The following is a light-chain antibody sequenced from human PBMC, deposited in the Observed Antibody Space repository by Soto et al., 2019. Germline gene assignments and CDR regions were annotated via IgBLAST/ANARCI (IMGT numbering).Light chain of an antibody. Sequence: QSVLTQPPSASGTPGQGVTISCSGSTSNIGSNYVYWYQQLPGTAPKLLIYRNNQRPSGVPDRFSGSKSGTSASLAISGLRSDDEADYFCATWDDGLNGFYVFGTGTNVTVL. CDR1: TSNIGSNY. J-gene: IGLJ1*01. CDR3: ATWDDGLNGFYV. CDR2: RNN. V-gene: IGLV1-47*01.